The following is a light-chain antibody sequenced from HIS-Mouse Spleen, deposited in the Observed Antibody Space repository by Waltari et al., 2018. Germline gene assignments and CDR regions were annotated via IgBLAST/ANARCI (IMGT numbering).Light chain of an antibody. CDR1: SGSIASNY. V-gene: IGLV6-57*04. Sequence: NFMLTHPHSVSESPGTTVTISCPRSSGSIASNYVQWYQQRPGSAPTTVIYEDNQRPSGVPDRFSGSIDSSSNSASLTISGLKTEDEADYYCQSYDSSIVVFGGGTKLTVL. CDR2: EDN. J-gene: IGLJ2*01. CDR3: QSYDSSIVV.